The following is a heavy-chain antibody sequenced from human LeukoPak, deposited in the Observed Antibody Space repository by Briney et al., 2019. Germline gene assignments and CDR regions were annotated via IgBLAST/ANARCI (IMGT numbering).Heavy chain of an antibody. J-gene: IGHJ6*02. CDR1: GFTFSSYA. V-gene: IGHV3-30-3*01. D-gene: IGHD1-1*01. CDR2: ISYDGSNK. CDR3: ARYNSYHYYYGMDV. Sequence: GGSLRLSCAASGFTFSSYAMHWVRQAPGKGLEWEAVISYDGSNKYYADSVKGRFTISRDNSKNTLYLQMNSLRAEDTAVYYCARYNSYHYYYGMDVWGQGTTVTVSS.